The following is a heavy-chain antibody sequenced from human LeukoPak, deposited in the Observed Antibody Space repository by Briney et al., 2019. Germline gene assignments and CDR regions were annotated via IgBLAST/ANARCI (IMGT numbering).Heavy chain of an antibody. CDR1: GFTFSSYT. CDR3: ARDVGSGWFDP. Sequence: GGSLRLSCAASGFTFSSYTMNWVRQAPGKGLEWVSSISSSSSYIYYADSVRGRFTISRDNSKNSLYLQMNSLRAKDTAVYYCARDVGSGWFDPWGEGRLVSVCS. D-gene: IGHD3-10*01. CDR2: ISSSSSYI. J-gene: IGHJ5*02. V-gene: IGHV3-21*01.